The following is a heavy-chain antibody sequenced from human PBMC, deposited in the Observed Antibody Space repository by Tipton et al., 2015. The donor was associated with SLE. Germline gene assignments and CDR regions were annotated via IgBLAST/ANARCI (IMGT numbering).Heavy chain of an antibody. CDR3: AKGADYNYFSYYIDY. J-gene: IGHJ4*02. Sequence: SLRLSCAASGFSFSSYGMHWVRQAPGKGLEWVAFIRKDGTNKYYADSVKGRFTISIDNSQSTVFLQMNSLRGEDMGVYYFAKGADYNYFSYYIDYWGQRHLVDVSS. V-gene: IGHV3-30*02. CDR2: IRKDGTNK. CDR1: GFSFSSYG. D-gene: IGHD5-24*01.